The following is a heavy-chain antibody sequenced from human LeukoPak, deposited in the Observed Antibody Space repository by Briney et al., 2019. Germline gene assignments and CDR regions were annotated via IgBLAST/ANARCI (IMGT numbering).Heavy chain of an antibody. Sequence: ASVKVSCKASGGTFSSYAISWVRQAPGQGLEWMGWISAYNGNTNYAQKLQGRVTMTTGTSTSTAYMELRSLRSDDTAVYYCARDRPGVNFDYWGQGTLVTVSS. D-gene: IGHD3-10*01. CDR3: ARDRPGVNFDY. J-gene: IGHJ4*02. CDR2: ISAYNGNT. V-gene: IGHV1-18*01. CDR1: GGTFSSYA.